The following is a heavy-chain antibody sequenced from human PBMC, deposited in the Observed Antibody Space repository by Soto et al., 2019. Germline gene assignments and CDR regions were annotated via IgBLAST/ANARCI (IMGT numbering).Heavy chain of an antibody. CDR1: GYTFTGYY. CDR3: ARVKRVGGLFLYSSSRPKGYFDY. Sequence: GASVKVSCKASGYTFTGYYMHWVRQAPGQGLEWMGWINPNSGGTNYAQKFQGWVTMTRDTSISTAYMELSRLRSDDTAVYYCARVKRVGGLFLYSSSRPKGYFDYWGQGTLVTVSS. J-gene: IGHJ4*02. CDR2: INPNSGGT. D-gene: IGHD6-6*01. V-gene: IGHV1-2*04.